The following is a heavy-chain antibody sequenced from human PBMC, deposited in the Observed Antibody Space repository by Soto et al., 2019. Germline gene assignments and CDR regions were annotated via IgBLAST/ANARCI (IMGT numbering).Heavy chain of an antibody. Sequence: SETLSLTCTFSGGSISSYYWSWIRQPPGKGLEWIGYIYYSGSTNYNPSLKSRVTISVDTSKNQFSLKLSSVTAADTAVYYCARTLYSYGPRFDYWGQGTLVTSPQ. CDR1: GGSISSYY. D-gene: IGHD5-18*01. CDR2: IYYSGST. J-gene: IGHJ4*02. V-gene: IGHV4-59*01. CDR3: ARTLYSYGPRFDY.